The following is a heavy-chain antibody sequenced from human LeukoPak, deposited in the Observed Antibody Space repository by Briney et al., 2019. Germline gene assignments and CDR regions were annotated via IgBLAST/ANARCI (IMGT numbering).Heavy chain of an antibody. D-gene: IGHD4-17*01. CDR2: ISSSSSYI. V-gene: IGHV3-21*01. CDR3: ARVSPTVTPIYYYYYMDV. CDR1: GFTFSSHS. J-gene: IGHJ6*03. Sequence: GGSLRLSCAASGFTFSSHSMNWVRQAPGKGLEWVSSISSSSSYIYYADSVKGRFTISRDNAKNTLYLQMNSLRAEDTAVYYCARVSPTVTPIYYYYYMDVWGKGTTVTVSS.